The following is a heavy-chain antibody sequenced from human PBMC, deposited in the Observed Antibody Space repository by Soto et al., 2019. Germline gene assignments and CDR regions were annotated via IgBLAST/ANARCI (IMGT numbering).Heavy chain of an antibody. Sequence: VQLVQSGAEVKKPGSSVKVSRKASGGTFSSYAISWVRQAPGHGLEWMGGIIPIFGTANYEQKFQGRVTITEDKSTSKGNMELRSLRSEHTVVYYCARGVGATAMSGAFDIRGRGTMVTGSS. J-gene: IGHJ3*02. CDR1: GGTFSSYA. CDR2: IIPIFGTA. CDR3: ARGVGATAMSGAFDI. V-gene: IGHV1-69*06. D-gene: IGHD2-21*02.